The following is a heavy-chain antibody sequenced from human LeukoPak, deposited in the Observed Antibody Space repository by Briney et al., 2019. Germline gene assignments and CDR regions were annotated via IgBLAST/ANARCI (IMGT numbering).Heavy chain of an antibody. V-gene: IGHV3-30*02. Sequence: GGSLRLSCAASGFSFGSYGMHWVRQAPGKGLEWVAFIRYGGSHQFYANSVRGRFTISRDNAKNTLYLQMNSLRAEDTAVYYCASYYGSGSYFDYWGRGTLVTVSS. CDR2: IRYGGSHQ. J-gene: IGHJ4*02. CDR3: ASYYGSGSYFDY. D-gene: IGHD3-10*01. CDR1: GFSFGSYG.